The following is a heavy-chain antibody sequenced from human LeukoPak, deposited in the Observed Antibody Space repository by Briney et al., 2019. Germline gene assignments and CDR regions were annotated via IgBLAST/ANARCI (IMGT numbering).Heavy chain of an antibody. V-gene: IGHV1-18*01. J-gene: IGHJ5*02. CDR2: ISAYNGNT. CDR1: GYTFTSYG. Sequence: ASVEVSCKASGYTFTSYGISWVRQAPGQGLEWMGWISAYNGNTNYAQKLQGRVTMTTDTSTSTAYMELRSLRSDDTAVYYCACIYDFWSGYPTNWFDPWGQGTLVTVSS. D-gene: IGHD3-3*01. CDR3: ACIYDFWSGYPTNWFDP.